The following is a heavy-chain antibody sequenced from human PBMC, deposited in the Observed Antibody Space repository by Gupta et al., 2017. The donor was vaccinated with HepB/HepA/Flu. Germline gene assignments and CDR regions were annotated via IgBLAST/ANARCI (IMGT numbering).Heavy chain of an antibody. CDR3: ARLGSSGTRVVHNWFDP. V-gene: IGHV4-39*01. D-gene: IGHD6-19*01. CDR1: GGSISSSSYY. CDR2: IYYSGST. J-gene: IGHJ5*02. Sequence: QLQLQESGPGLVKPSETLSLTCTVSGGSISSSSYYWGWIRQPPGKGLEWIGSIYYSGSTYYNPSLKSRVTISVDTSKNQFSLKLSSVTAADTAVYYCARLGSSGTRVVHNWFDPWGQGTLVTVSS.